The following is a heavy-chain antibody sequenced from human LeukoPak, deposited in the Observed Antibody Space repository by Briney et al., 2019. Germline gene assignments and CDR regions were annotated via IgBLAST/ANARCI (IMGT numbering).Heavy chain of an antibody. CDR1: GYTFTSYH. CDR3: ARNFGLYYMDV. D-gene: IGHD3-10*01. Sequence: ASVKVSCKASGYTFTSYHMHWVRQAPGQGLEWMGIINPSGGTTNYAQKFQGRVTITADKSTSTAYMELSSLRSEDTAVYYCARNFGLYYMDVWGKGTTVTVSS. CDR2: INPSGGTT. J-gene: IGHJ6*03. V-gene: IGHV1-46*01.